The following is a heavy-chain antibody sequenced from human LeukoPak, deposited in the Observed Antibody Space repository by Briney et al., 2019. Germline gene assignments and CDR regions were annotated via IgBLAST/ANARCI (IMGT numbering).Heavy chain of an antibody. V-gene: IGHV3-23*01. CDR2: ISGSGGST. CDR3: AKDLELVVRGVNLGFDP. D-gene: IGHD3-10*01. Sequence: GGSLRLSCAASGFTFSSYAMSWVRQAPGKGLEWVSAISGSGGSTYYADSVKGRFTISRDNSKNTLYLQMNSLRAEDTAVYYCAKDLELVVRGVNLGFDPWGQGTLVTVSS. CDR1: GFTFSSYA. J-gene: IGHJ5*02.